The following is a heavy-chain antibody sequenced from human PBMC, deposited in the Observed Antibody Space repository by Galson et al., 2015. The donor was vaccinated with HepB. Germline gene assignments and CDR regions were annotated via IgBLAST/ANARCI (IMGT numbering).Heavy chain of an antibody. CDR2: ISSSSSYI. J-gene: IGHJ4*02. V-gene: IGHV3-21*01. CDR3: ARPIAVAGSPQGY. D-gene: IGHD6-19*01. Sequence: SLRLYCAASGFTFSSYSMNWVRQAPGKGLEWVSSISSSSSYIYYADSVKGRFTISRDNAKNSLYLQMNSLRAEDTAVYYCARPIAVAGSPQGYWGQGTLVTVSS. CDR1: GFTFSSYS.